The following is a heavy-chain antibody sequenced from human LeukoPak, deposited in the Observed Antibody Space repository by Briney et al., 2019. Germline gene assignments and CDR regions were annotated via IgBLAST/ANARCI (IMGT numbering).Heavy chain of an antibody. V-gene: IGHV4-31*03. CDR2: IYYSGST. CDR3: ARDKMVRGERLFDY. Sequence: PSDTLSLTCTVSGGSISSVGCYWSWIRQHPGKGLEWIGYIYYSGSTYYNPSLKSRVTISVDTSKNQFSLKLSSVTAADTAVYYCARDKMVRGERLFDYWGQGTLVTVSS. J-gene: IGHJ4*02. D-gene: IGHD3-10*01. CDR1: GGSISSVGCY.